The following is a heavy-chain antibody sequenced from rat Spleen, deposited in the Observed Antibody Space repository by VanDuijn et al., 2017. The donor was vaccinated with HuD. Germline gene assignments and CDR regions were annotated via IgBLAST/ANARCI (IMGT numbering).Heavy chain of an antibody. CDR1: GFTFSNFD. V-gene: IGHV5-25*01. CDR3: ARHEETIAAIGYYGSFFDY. Sequence: EVQLVESGGGLVQPGRSLKLSCAASGFTFSNFDMAWVRQAPTKGLEWVASISPSGVTYYRDSVKGRFTVSRDNAKSTLYLQMDSLRSEDTATYYCARHEETIAAIGYYGSFFDYWGQGVMVTVSS. D-gene: IGHD1-2*01. CDR2: ISPSGVT. J-gene: IGHJ2*01.